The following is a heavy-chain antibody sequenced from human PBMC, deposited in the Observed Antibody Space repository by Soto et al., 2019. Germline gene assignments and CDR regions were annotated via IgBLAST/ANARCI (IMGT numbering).Heavy chain of an antibody. CDR2: INHSGST. V-gene: IGHV4-34*01. J-gene: IGHJ4*02. Sequence: PSETLSLTCAVYGGSFSGYYWSWIRQPPGKGLEWIGEINHSGSTNYNPSLKSRVTISVDTSKNQFSLKMTSVTAADRAIYFCARYNSYAIDYWGRGTLVTVSS. CDR1: GGSFSGYY. D-gene: IGHD2-8*01. CDR3: ARYNSYAIDY.